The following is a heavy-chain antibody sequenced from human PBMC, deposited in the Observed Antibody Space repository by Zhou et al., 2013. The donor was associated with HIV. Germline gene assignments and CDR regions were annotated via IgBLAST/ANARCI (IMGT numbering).Heavy chain of an antibody. CDR3: ARAYGMTTMTTPRAYYYGMDV. J-gene: IGHJ6*02. CDR2: IVPVFGTT. D-gene: IGHD4-17*01. V-gene: IGHV1-69*12. CDR1: GGTFSSYA. Sequence: QVQLVQSGAEVKKPGSSVKVSCKASGGTFSSYAISWVRQAPGQGLEWMGRIVPVFGTTTYAPKFQGRVTISADESTSTAYMELSSLRSDDTAVYYCARAYGMTTMTTPRAYYYGMDVWGQGTTVTVSS.